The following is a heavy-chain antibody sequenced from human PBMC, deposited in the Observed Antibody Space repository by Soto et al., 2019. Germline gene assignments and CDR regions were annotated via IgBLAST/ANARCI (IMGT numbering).Heavy chain of an antibody. CDR2: IIPIFGTA. CDR3: ARDGKAYSGDDYYYYYYGMDV. D-gene: IGHD5-12*01. J-gene: IGHJ6*02. CDR1: GGTFSSYA. V-gene: IGHV1-69*01. Sequence: QVQLVQSGAEVKKPGSSVKVSCKASGGTFSSYAISWVRQAPGQGLEWMGGIIPIFGTANYAQKFQGRVTITADESTSTAYMELSRLRSEDTAVYYCARDGKAYSGDDYYYYYYGMDVWGHGTTVTVSS.